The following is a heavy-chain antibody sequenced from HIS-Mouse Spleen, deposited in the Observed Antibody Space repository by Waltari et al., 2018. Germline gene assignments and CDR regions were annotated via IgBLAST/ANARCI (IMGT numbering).Heavy chain of an antibody. V-gene: IGHV3-33*01. CDR2: ICYDVSNK. CDR3: ARGGVAGLYFDY. CDR1: GFTFSSYG. J-gene: IGHJ4*02. D-gene: IGHD6-19*01. Sequence: QVQLVESGGGVVQPGRSLRLSCAASGFTFSSYGMHWVRQAPGRGLEWVEVICYDVSNKYYADSVKGRFTISRDNSKNTLYLQMNSLRAEDTAVYYCARGGVAGLYFDYWGQGTLVTVSS.